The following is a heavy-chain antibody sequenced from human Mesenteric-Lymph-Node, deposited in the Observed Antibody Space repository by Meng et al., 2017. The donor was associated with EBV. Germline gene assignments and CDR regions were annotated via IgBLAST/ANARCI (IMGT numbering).Heavy chain of an antibody. D-gene: IGHD1-14*01. Sequence: VQLVESGGSLLQPGGSLRLSCAASGFPFSSSSMSWVRQAPGKGLEWVSGASGSGIGTYYADSVKGRFTISRDNSKNTLYLQMDSLRAEDTAVYYCARGYTKDYFDYWGQGTLVTVSS. CDR1: GFPFSSSS. CDR2: ASGSGIGT. J-gene: IGHJ4*02. CDR3: ARGYTKDYFDY. V-gene: IGHV3-23*04.